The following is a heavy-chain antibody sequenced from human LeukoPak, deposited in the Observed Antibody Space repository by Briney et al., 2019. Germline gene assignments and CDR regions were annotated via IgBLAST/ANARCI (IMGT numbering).Heavy chain of an antibody. J-gene: IGHJ4*02. Sequence: GSLILSCAASGFTFSSYWMHWVRQVPGKGLVWVSRINSDGSSTNYADSVKGRFTISRDNGKNTLYLEMDSLRVEDTAVLYCAREERSSGWPFDYWGQGTLVTVSS. CDR3: AREERSSGWPFDY. CDR1: GFTFSSYW. D-gene: IGHD6-19*01. CDR2: INSDGSST. V-gene: IGHV3-74*01.